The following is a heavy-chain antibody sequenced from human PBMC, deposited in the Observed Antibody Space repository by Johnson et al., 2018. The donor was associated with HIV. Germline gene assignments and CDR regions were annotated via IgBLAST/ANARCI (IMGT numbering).Heavy chain of an antibody. CDR3: ARSGPNWAFDF. V-gene: IGHV3-30*02. CDR2: IRYDGRNK. CDR1: GFTFSSYG. D-gene: IGHD1-1*01. J-gene: IGHJ3*01. Sequence: QVQLVESGGGVVQPGGSLRLSCVASGFTFSSYGMHWVRQAPGKGLEWVAFIRYDGRNKYYADSVKGRFTISRDNARNTMFVQMKSLRAEDTAVYYCARSGPNWAFDFWGQGTMVTVSS.